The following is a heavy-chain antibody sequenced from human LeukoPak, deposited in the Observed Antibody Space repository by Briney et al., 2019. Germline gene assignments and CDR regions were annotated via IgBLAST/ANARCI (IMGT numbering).Heavy chain of an antibody. J-gene: IGHJ4*02. D-gene: IGHD2-15*01. CDR2: IYTSGST. Sequence: SETLSLTCTVSGGSISSYYWSWIRQPAGKGLEWIGRIYTSGSTNYNPSLKSRVTMSVDTSKNQFSLKLSSVTAADTAVYYCALAAPTKQLLTSLIDYWAQGTRVTVSS. V-gene: IGHV4-4*07. CDR1: GGSISSYY. CDR3: ALAAPTKQLLTSLIDY.